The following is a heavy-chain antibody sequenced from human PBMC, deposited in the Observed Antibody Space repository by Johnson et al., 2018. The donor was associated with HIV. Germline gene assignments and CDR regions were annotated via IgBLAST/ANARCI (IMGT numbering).Heavy chain of an antibody. V-gene: IGHV3-64*01. J-gene: IGHJ3*02. D-gene: IGHD6-13*01. CDR3: ASDFRYSSSWYDAFDI. Sequence: VQLVESGGGLVQPGGSLRLSCAASGFTFSSYAMHWVRQAPGKGLEYVSAISSNGGSTYYANSVKGRFTISRDNSKNTLYLQMNTLRAEDTDVYYCASDFRYSSSWYDAFDIWGQGTMVTVSS. CDR2: ISSNGGST. CDR1: GFTFSSYA.